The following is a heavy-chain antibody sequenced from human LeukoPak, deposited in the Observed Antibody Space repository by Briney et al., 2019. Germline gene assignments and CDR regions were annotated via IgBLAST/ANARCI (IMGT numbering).Heavy chain of an antibody. V-gene: IGHV4-30-2*03. J-gene: IGHJ5*02. CDR3: ARHEYSGSYYGLSWFDP. CDR2: IYYSGST. D-gene: IGHD1-26*01. CDR1: GGSISSGDYY. Sequence: SQTLSLTCTVSGGSISSGDYYWSWIRQPPGKGLEWIASIYYSGSTYYNPSLKSRVTISVDTSKNQLSLKLSSLTAADTAVYYCARHEYSGSYYGLSWFDPWGQGTLVTVSS.